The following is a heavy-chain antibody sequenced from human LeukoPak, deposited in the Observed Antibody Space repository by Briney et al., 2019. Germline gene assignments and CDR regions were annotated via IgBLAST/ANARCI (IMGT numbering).Heavy chain of an antibody. CDR1: GGSISSSSYY. J-gene: IGHJ4*02. CDR3: ARVQYSSSSAYYFDY. CDR2: IYYSGST. V-gene: IGHV4-39*07. D-gene: IGHD6-6*01. Sequence: SETLSLTCTVPGGSISSSSYYWGWIRQPPGKGLEWIGSIYYSGSTYYNPSLKSRVTISVDTSKNQFSLKLSSVTAADTAVYYCARVQYSSSSAYYFDYWGQGTLVTVSS.